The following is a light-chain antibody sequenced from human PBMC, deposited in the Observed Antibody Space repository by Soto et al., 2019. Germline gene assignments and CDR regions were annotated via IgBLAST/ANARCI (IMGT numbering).Light chain of an antibody. Sequence: DIQMTQSPSSLSASIGDRVSITCRASQSIGNFLNWYQQKPGKVPKLLIYAASNLHSGVPSRFSGSGSWTEFTLTISSLQLEDFAAYYCQQSYTSPAFTFGPGTRVNAK. CDR1: QSIGNF. J-gene: IGKJ3*01. V-gene: IGKV1-39*01. CDR3: QQSYTSPAFT. CDR2: AAS.